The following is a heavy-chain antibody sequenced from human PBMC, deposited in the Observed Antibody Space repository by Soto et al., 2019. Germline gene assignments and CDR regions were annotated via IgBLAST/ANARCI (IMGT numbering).Heavy chain of an antibody. Sequence: QVQLVQSGAEVKKPGSSVKVSCKASGGSLSNYGISWVRQAPGQGRAWMGAIIPVFGTPNYAQKFQDRVTITADESTTTVDMEVRSLTAEGTAVYYCARGDSTKIVVTTYYAMDVWGQGTTVTVSS. V-gene: IGHV1-69*12. D-gene: IGHD3-22*01. CDR2: IIPVFGTP. CDR3: ARGDSTKIVVTTYYAMDV. CDR1: GGSLSNYG. J-gene: IGHJ6*02.